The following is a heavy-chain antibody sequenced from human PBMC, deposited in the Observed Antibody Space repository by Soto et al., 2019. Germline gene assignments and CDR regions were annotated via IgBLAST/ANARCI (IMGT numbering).Heavy chain of an antibody. CDR1: GYSFTAYG. V-gene: IGHV1-18*01. J-gene: IGHJ6*02. Sequence: QVQVVQSGDEVKETGASVRVSCKTSGYSFTAYGISWVRQAPGQGLEWMGWISCYNGKTKYAQKVQGRVTMTTDTSTSTAYMEVSSLRSDVTAIYYCARDAPPPELRFLEWHNYDYNGMDVWGQGTTVTVSS. CDR3: ARDAPPPELRFLEWHNYDYNGMDV. CDR2: ISCYNGKT. D-gene: IGHD3-3*01.